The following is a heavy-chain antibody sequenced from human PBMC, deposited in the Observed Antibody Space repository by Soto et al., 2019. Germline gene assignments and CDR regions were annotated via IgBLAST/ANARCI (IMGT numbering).Heavy chain of an antibody. J-gene: IGHJ4*02. CDR1: GFSFSNYA. CDR2: ISGSGVRP. CDR3: AKVTGFYYGSGPYGDYFDY. V-gene: IGHV3-23*01. D-gene: IGHD3-10*01. Sequence: EVQVLESGGGLVQPGGSLRLSCAASGFSFSNYAMNWVRQAPGEGLEWLSGISGSGVRPYYADSVKGRFTISRDNSKNTVYLQMNSLRVEDTVIYYCAKVTGFYYGSGPYGDYFDYWGQGALVTVSS.